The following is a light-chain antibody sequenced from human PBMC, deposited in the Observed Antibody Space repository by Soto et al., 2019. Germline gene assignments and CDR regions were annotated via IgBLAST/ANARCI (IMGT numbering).Light chain of an antibody. CDR3: QQCGTSPWT. CDR2: GAS. CDR1: QSVSSSY. J-gene: IGKJ1*01. Sequence: EIVLTQSPGTLSLSPGERATLSCRASQSVSSSYLAWYQQKPGQAPRLLIYGASSRATGIPERFSGSGSGTDFTLTISRLEPEDFAVYYCQQCGTSPWTFGQGAKVEIK. V-gene: IGKV3-20*01.